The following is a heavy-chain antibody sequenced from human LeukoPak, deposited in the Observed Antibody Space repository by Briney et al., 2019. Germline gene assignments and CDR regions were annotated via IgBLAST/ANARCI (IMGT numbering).Heavy chain of an antibody. CDR3: VRDPSSAIPLDF. V-gene: IGHV3-9*01. CDR1: GFIFDDYA. Sequence: GGSLRLSCALSGFIFDDYAMHCVRQAPGKGLEGVSGITWGRDNLAYAASVKGRFTISRDNRKNLLHLQMNSLRADDSAVYYCVRDPSSAIPLDFWGQGTLVTVSS. CDR2: ITWGRDNL. J-gene: IGHJ4*02.